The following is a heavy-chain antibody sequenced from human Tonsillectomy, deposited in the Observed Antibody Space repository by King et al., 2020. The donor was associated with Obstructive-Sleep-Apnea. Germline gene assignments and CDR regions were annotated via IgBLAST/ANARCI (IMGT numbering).Heavy chain of an antibody. D-gene: IGHD3-10*01. CDR1: GYTFTSYA. V-gene: IGHV7-4-1*02. Sequence: HVQLVESGSELKKPGASVKVSCKASGYTFTSYAMNWVRQAPGQGLEWMGGINTNTGNPTYAQCLKGRFTFSLDTSDSTAYLQISSLRAEDTAVYYCAREGSMVRGVTVLTYWGQGTLVTVSS. J-gene: IGHJ4*02. CDR2: INTNTGNP. CDR3: AREGSMVRGVTVLTY.